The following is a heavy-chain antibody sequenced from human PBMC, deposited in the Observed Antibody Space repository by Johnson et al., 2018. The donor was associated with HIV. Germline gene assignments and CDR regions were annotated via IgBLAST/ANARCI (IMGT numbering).Heavy chain of an antibody. V-gene: IGHV3-7*05. CDR2: IKQDGSEK. D-gene: IGHD5-12*01. CDR3: ARDVGGWGYRHAFDI. CDR1: GFTFSSYW. Sequence: MLLVESGGGLVQPGGSLRLSCAASGFTFSSYWMSWVRQAPGKGLEWVANIKQDGSEKYYVDSVKGRFTISRDNAKNSLYLQMNSLRAEDTALYYCARDVGGWGYRHAFDIWGQGTMVTVSS. J-gene: IGHJ3*02.